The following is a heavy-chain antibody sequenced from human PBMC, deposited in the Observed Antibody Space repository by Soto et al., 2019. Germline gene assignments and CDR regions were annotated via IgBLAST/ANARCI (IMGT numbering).Heavy chain of an antibody. J-gene: IGHJ4*02. CDR2: ISAYNGNT. CDR1: GYTFTRYG. CDR3: ARDRGWAYYYDSSGYYQAFDY. D-gene: IGHD3-22*01. V-gene: IGHV1-18*04. Sequence: GASVKVSCKASGYTFTRYGISWVRQAPGQGLEWMGWISAYNGNTNYAQKLQGRVTMTTDTSTSTAYMELRSLRSDDTAVYYCARDRGWAYYYDSSGYYQAFDYWGQGTLVTVSS.